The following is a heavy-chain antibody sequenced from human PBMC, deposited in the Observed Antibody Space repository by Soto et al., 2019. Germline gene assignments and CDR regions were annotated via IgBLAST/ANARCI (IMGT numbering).Heavy chain of an antibody. CDR3: AKEDGYNYRRYYYYGMDV. D-gene: IGHD5-12*01. CDR2: ISYDGSNK. J-gene: IGHJ6*02. V-gene: IGHV3-30*18. Sequence: GGSLRLSCAASGFTFSSYGMHWVRQAPGKGLEWVAVISYDGSNKYYADSVKGRFTISRDNSKNTLYLQMNSLRAEDTAVYYCAKEDGYNYRRYYYYGMDVWGQGTTVTVSS. CDR1: GFTFSSYG.